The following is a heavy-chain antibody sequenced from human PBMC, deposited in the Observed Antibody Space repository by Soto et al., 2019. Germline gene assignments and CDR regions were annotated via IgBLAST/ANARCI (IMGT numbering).Heavy chain of an antibody. Sequence: SETLSLTCAVYGGSFRGYYWSWIRQPPGKGLEWIGEINHSGSTNYNPSLKSRVTISVDTSKNQFSLKLSSVTAADTAVYYCALHVDTAMVVFDYWGQGTLVTVSS. V-gene: IGHV4-34*01. D-gene: IGHD5-18*01. CDR1: GGSFRGYY. J-gene: IGHJ4*02. CDR2: INHSGST. CDR3: ALHVDTAMVVFDY.